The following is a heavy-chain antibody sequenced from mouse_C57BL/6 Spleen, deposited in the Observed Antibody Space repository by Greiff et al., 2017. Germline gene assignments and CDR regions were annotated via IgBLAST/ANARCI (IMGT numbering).Heavy chain of an antibody. J-gene: IGHJ4*01. D-gene: IGHD1-1*01. Sequence: VKLVESGGGLVKPGGSLKLSCAASGFTFSDYGMHWVRQAPEKGLEWVAYISSGSSTIYYADTVKGRFTISRDNAKNTLFLQMTSLRSEDTAMYYCARRATVVGYAMDYWGQGTSVTVSS. CDR2: ISSGSSTI. V-gene: IGHV5-17*01. CDR3: ARRATVVGYAMDY. CDR1: GFTFSDYG.